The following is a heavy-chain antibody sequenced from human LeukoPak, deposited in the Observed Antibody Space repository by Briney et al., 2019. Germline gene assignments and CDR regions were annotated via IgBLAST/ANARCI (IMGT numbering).Heavy chain of an antibody. J-gene: IGHJ4*02. CDR3: ALGDYYDSSGYYNYLSVY. D-gene: IGHD3-22*01. CDR1: EVTFSSYS. V-gene: IGHV3-21*01. CDR2: ISNSSSYI. Sequence: GGSLRLSGAASEVTFSSYSMNWCRQAPGKGLEQDSSISNSSSYIYYADPVKGRFTISRDNAKNSLYLQMNSLRAEDTAVYYCALGDYYDSSGYYNYLSVYWGQGTLVTVSS.